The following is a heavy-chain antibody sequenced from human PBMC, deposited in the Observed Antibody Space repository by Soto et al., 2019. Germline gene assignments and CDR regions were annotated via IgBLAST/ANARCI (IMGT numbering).Heavy chain of an antibody. J-gene: IGHJ5*02. CDR3: ARDFPDFWSGPFNWFDP. D-gene: IGHD3-3*01. V-gene: IGHV1-18*01. CDR1: GYTFTSYG. Sequence: GASVKVSCKASGYTFTSYGISWVRQAPGQGLEWMGWISAYNGNTNYAQKLQGRVTMTTDTSTSTAYMELRGLRSDDTAVYYCARDFPDFWSGPFNWFDPWGQGTLVTVSS. CDR2: ISAYNGNT.